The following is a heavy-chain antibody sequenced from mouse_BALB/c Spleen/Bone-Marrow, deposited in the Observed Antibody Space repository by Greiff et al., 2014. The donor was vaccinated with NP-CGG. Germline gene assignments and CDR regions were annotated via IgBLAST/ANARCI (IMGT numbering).Heavy chain of an antibody. J-gene: IGHJ4*01. D-gene: IGHD1-1*02. V-gene: IGHV1S81*02. CDR1: GYTFTSYY. Sequence: QVQLKESGAELVKPGASVKLSCKASGYTFTSYYMYWVKQRPGQGLEWIGGINPSNGGTNFNEKFKSKATLTVDKYSSTAYMQLRSRRPEADAVYYCTREGYGQLCAMDYWGQGTSVTVSS. CDR2: INPSNGGT. CDR3: TREGYGQLCAMDY.